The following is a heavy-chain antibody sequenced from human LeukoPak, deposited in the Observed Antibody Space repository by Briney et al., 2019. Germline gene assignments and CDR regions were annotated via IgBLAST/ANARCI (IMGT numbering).Heavy chain of an antibody. CDR3: ARSIVVVPAASSLGLFDP. CDR1: GGSISSGGYY. Sequence: SETLSLTCTVSGGSISSGGYYWSWIRQHPGKGLEWIGYIYYSGSTYYNPSLKSRVTISVDTSKNQSSLKLSSVTAADTAVYYCARSIVVVPAASSLGLFDPWGQGTLVTVSS. J-gene: IGHJ5*02. D-gene: IGHD2-2*01. CDR2: IYYSGST. V-gene: IGHV4-31*03.